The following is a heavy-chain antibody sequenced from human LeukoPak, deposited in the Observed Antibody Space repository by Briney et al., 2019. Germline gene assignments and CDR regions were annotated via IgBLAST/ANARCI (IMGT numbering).Heavy chain of an antibody. CDR2: ISSSSSYT. Sequence: GGSLRLSCAASGFTFSDYYMSWIRQAPGKGLEWVSYISSSSSYTNYADSVKGRFTISRDNAKNSLYLQMNSLRAEDTAVYYCADSNYWYPVDYWGQGTLVTVSS. J-gene: IGHJ4*02. V-gene: IGHV3-11*03. CDR3: ADSNYWYPVDY. D-gene: IGHD4-11*01. CDR1: GFTFSDYY.